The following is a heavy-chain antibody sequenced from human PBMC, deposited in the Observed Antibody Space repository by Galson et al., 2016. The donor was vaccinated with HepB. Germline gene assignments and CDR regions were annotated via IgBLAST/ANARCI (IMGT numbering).Heavy chain of an antibody. V-gene: IGHV4-39*01. D-gene: IGHD2/OR15-2a*01. J-gene: IGHJ3*01. Sequence: SETLSLTCSVSGDSMTTYTFYWAWIRQTPGKGLEWIGSIYNGGATSDHPSLKRRVTMPIDTSRNQYPLRLRSVTAADTAVYYCARPRIWNDAFDVWGHGTTVSVSS. CDR3: ARPRIWNDAFDV. CDR2: IYNGGAT. CDR1: GDSMTTYTFY.